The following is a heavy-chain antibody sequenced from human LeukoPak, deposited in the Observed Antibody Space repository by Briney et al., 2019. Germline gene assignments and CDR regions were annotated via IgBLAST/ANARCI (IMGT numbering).Heavy chain of an antibody. CDR1: GFTFSSFE. V-gene: IGHV3-48*03. CDR2: ISTTGINI. Sequence: GGSLRLSCTASGFTFSSFEMNWVRQPPGKGLEWLSYISTTGINIYSADSVKGRFTISRDNSQKTLYLQMNSLRLEDTAIYYCARDPAGMPAPLYYLDHWGQGTLVTVSS. J-gene: IGHJ1*01. D-gene: IGHD3-9*01. CDR3: ARDPAGMPAPLYYLDH.